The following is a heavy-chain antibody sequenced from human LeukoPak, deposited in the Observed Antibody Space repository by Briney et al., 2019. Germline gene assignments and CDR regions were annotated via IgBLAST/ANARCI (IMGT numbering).Heavy chain of an antibody. CDR1: GFTFSSYA. CDR2: ISYDGSNK. Sequence: GGSLRLSCAASGFTFSSYAMHWVRQAPGKGPEWVVVISYDGSNKYYADSVKGRFTISRDNSKNTLYLQMNSLRAEDTAVYYCARVRVRWEVVVMLASFDYWGQGTLVTVSS. D-gene: IGHD3-22*01. J-gene: IGHJ4*02. CDR3: ARVRVRWEVVVMLASFDY. V-gene: IGHV3-30-3*01.